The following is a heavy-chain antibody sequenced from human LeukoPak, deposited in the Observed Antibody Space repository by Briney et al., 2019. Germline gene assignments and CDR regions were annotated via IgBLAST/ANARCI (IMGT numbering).Heavy chain of an antibody. Sequence: SETLSLTCTVSGGSISSYYWSWIRQPAGKGLEWIGRIYTSGSTNYNPSLKSRVTMSVDTSKNQFSLKLSSVTAADTAVYYCARAPSVVVPAAKGAFDIWGQGTMVTVSS. V-gene: IGHV4-4*07. CDR1: GGSISSYY. CDR2: IYTSGST. D-gene: IGHD2-2*01. CDR3: ARAPSVVVPAAKGAFDI. J-gene: IGHJ3*02.